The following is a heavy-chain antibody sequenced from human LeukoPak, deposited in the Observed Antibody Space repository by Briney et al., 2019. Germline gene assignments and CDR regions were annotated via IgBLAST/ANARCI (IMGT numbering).Heavy chain of an antibody. V-gene: IGHV3-23*01. CDR1: GFTFTNYA. CDR3: AKDGGFTSTSHYFDY. J-gene: IGHJ4*02. Sequence: GGSLRLSCAASGFTFTNYAMSWVRQAPGKGLEWASGIGGSGTYYADSVRGRFTISRDTSKNTLHLQMSSLRPEDTAMYYCAKDGGFTSTSHYFDYWGRGTLVTVSS. D-gene: IGHD2-2*01. CDR2: IGGSGT.